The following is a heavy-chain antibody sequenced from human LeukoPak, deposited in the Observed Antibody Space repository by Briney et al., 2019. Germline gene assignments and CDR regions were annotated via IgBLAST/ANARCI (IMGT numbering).Heavy chain of an antibody. Sequence: GGSLRLPCAASGFTFSTYGMHWVRQAPGKGLEWVAVIWNDGSNKYYADSVKGRFTISRDISKNTLHLQMNSLRAEDTAIYYCARGGIAAADIDYWGQGTLVTVSS. D-gene: IGHD6-13*01. J-gene: IGHJ4*02. V-gene: IGHV3-33*01. CDR3: ARGGIAAADIDY. CDR2: IWNDGSNK. CDR1: GFTFSTYG.